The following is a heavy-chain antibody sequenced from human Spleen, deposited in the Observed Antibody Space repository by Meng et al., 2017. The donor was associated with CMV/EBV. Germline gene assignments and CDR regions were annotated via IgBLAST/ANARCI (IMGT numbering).Heavy chain of an antibody. CDR1: GYSISSGYY. J-gene: IGHJ4*02. Sequence: SETLSLTCTVSGYSISSGYYWGWIRQPPGKGLEWIGSIYHSGSTYYNPSLKSRVTISVDTSKNQFSLKLSSVTAADTAVYYCARARFDYWGQGTLVTVSS. V-gene: IGHV4-38-2*02. CDR3: ARARFDY. CDR2: IYHSGST.